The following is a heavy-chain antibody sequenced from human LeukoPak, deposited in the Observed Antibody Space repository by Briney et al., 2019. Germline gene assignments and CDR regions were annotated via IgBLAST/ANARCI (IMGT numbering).Heavy chain of an antibody. V-gene: IGHV3-21*01. CDR1: GFLVSSSY. CDR3: ARDRIPHEEDFDY. Sequence: PGGSLRLSCAASGFLVSSSYMNWVRQAPGKGLEWVSSISSSSSYIYYADPVKGRFTISRDNAKNSLYLQMNSLRAEDTAVYYCARDRIPHEEDFDYWGQGTLVTVSS. J-gene: IGHJ4*02. CDR2: ISSSSSYI.